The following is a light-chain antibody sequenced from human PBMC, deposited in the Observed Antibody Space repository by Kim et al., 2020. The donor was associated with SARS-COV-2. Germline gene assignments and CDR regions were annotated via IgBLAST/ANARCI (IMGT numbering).Light chain of an antibody. CDR2: EVS. Sequence: QSALTQPPSASGSPGQSVTISCTGTRSDVGNYNYVSWYQQNPGKAPQLIIYEVSRRPSGVPDRFSGSKSGNTASLTVSGLQAEDEADYYCSSYAGSNTYVFATGTKVTVL. CDR1: RSDVGNYNY. V-gene: IGLV2-8*01. CDR3: SSYAGSNTYV. J-gene: IGLJ1*01.